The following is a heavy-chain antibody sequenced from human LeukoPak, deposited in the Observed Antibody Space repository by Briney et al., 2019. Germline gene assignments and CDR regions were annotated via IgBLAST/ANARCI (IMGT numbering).Heavy chain of an antibody. CDR1: GFTFSSYA. CDR3: ASLPIPSPRLLWFGELNNFDY. Sequence: PGGSLRLSCAASGFTFSSYAMHWVRQAPGKGLEWVAVISYDGSNKYYADSVKGRFTISRDNSKNTLYLQMNSLRAEDTAVYYCASLPIPSPRLLWFGELNNFDYWGQGTLVTVSS. V-gene: IGHV3-30-3*01. CDR2: ISYDGSNK. J-gene: IGHJ4*02. D-gene: IGHD3-10*01.